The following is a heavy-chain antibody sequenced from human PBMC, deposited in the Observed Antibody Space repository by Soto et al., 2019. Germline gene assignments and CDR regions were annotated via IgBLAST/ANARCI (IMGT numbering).Heavy chain of an antibody. CDR3: ARAHIGYCTNGVCSPNYYMDV. CDR1: GYTFTGYY. J-gene: IGHJ6*03. V-gene: IGHV1-2*04. CDR2: INPNSGGT. Sequence: GASVKVSCKASGYTFTGYYMHWVRQAPGQGLKWMGWINPNSGGTNYAQKFQGWVTMTRDTSISTAYMELSRLRSDDTAVYYCARAHIGYCTNGVCSPNYYMDVWGKGTTVTVS. D-gene: IGHD2-8*01.